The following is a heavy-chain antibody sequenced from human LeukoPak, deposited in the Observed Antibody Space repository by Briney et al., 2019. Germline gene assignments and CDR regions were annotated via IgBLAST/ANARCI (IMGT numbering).Heavy chain of an antibody. CDR1: GFNFSNYW. Sequence: PGGSLRLSCAASGFNFSNYWMSWVRQAPVEGLEWVANIKQDGSEKYYVDSVEGRFTISRDNAKNSLFLQMNSLRAEDTVVYYCAREDSGEPFDYWGQGTLVTVSS. V-gene: IGHV3-7*01. CDR3: AREDSGEPFDY. CDR2: IKQDGSEK. J-gene: IGHJ4*02. D-gene: IGHD4/OR15-4a*01.